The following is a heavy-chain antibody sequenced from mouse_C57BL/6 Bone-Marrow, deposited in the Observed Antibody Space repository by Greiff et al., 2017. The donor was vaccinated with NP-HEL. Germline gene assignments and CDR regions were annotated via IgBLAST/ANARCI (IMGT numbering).Heavy chain of an antibody. CDR2: INPSNGGT. D-gene: IGHD2-5*01. CDR1: GYTFTSYW. Sequence: QVQLQQPGTELVKPGASVKLSCKASGYTFTSYWMHWVKQRPGQGLEWIGNINPSNGGTNYNEKFKSKDTLTVDKSSSKAYMQLRSLTSEDSAVYDCARNPYYSNYDYFDYWGQGTTLTVSS. CDR3: ARNPYYSNYDYFDY. V-gene: IGHV1-53*01. J-gene: IGHJ2*01.